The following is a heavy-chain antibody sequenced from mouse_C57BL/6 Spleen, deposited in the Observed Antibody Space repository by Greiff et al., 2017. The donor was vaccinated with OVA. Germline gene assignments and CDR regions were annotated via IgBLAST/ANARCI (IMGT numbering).Heavy chain of an antibody. CDR2: INPGSGGT. Sequence: QVQLKESGAELVRPGTSVKVSCKASGYAFTNYLIEWVKQRPGQGLEWIGVINPGSGGTNYNEKFKGKATLTADKSSSTAYMQLSSLTSEDSAVYFCARDGSIWGQGTLVTVSA. D-gene: IGHD1-1*01. V-gene: IGHV1-54*01. CDR1: GYAFTNYL. J-gene: IGHJ3*01. CDR3: ARDGSI.